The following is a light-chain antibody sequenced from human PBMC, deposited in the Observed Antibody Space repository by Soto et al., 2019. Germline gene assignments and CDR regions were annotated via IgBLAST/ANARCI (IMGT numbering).Light chain of an antibody. J-gene: IGKJ2*01. CDR3: MQGTHWPPYT. CDR1: RSLAYIDGNTY. V-gene: IGKV2-30*01. Sequence: DVLMTQSPLSLPVTLGQPASISCWSSRSLAYIDGNTYLNWFQQRPGQSPRRLIYNVSNRDSGVPDIFSGSGSCTATTLKSSRVDSEDVAVYYCMQGTHWPPYTGGQGTQLVIK. CDR2: NVS.